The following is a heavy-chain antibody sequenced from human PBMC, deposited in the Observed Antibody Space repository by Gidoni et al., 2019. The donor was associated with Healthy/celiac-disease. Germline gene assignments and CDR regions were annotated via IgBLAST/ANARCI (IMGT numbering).Heavy chain of an antibody. CDR3: ARGRGGSRLEGY. Sequence: QAQLVQSGAEAKKPGAAVKVSCKASGYAFTSYDINWVRQATGRGLEWMGWMNPNSGNTRYEQKFQGRVTMTRNTSISTAYMELSSLRSEDTAVYYCARGRGGSRLEGYWGQGTLVTVSS. CDR1: GYAFTSYD. J-gene: IGHJ4*02. V-gene: IGHV1-8*01. CDR2: MNPNSGNT. D-gene: IGHD6-13*01.